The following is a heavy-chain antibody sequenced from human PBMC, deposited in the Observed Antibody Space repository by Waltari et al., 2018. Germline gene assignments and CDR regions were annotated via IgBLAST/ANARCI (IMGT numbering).Heavy chain of an antibody. V-gene: IGHV3-7*01. D-gene: IGHD2-15*01. Sequence: EVQLVESGGGLVQPGGSLRLSCAASGFTFSSYWMSWVRQAPGKGLEWVANIKQDGSEKYYVDSVKGRFTISRDNAKKSLHLQMNSLRAEDTAVYYCARVPFTVVGAYYFDYWGQGTLVTVSS. J-gene: IGHJ4*02. CDR2: IKQDGSEK. CDR3: ARVPFTVVGAYYFDY. CDR1: GFTFSSYW.